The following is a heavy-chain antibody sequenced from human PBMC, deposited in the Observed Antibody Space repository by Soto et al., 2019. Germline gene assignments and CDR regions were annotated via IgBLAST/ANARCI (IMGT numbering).Heavy chain of an antibody. CDR3: ARQIRTNFDY. CDR1: GDSVSGNSAA. J-gene: IGHJ4*02. V-gene: IGHV6-1*01. Sequence: PSQTLSLTCAISGDSVSGNSAAWNWIRQSPSRGLECLGRTYYSSRWYNDYAVSVKSRITVNPDTSQNQFSLQLNSVTPEDTAVYYCARQIRTNFDYWGQGTLVTVSS. CDR2: TYYSSRWYN.